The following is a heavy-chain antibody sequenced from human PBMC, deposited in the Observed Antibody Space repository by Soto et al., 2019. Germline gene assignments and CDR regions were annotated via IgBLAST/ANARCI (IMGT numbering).Heavy chain of an antibody. CDR3: ARHGGNSVVEHY. CDR2: MNPNSGNT. Sequence: QVQLVQSGAEVKKPGASVKVSCKASGYTFTSYDINWVRQATGQGLEWMGWMNPNSGNTGYAQKFQGRVTITRNTSISTADMDLSSLISELTAVYYSARHGGNSVVEHYWVQGSLVTVSS. V-gene: IGHV1-8*01. CDR1: GYTFTSYD. J-gene: IGHJ4*02. D-gene: IGHD2-21*02.